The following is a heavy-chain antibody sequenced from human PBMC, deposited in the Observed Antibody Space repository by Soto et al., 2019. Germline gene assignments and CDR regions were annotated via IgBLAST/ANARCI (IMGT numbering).Heavy chain of an antibody. CDR2: ISYDGSNK. Sequence: QVQLVESGGGVVQPGRSLRLSCAASGFTFSSYAMHWVHQAPGKGLEWVAVISYDGSNKYYADSVKGRFTISRDNSKNTLYLQMNSLRAEDTAVYYCARGSSSWDYFDYWGQGTLVTVSS. CDR1: GFTFSSYA. CDR3: ARGSSSWDYFDY. J-gene: IGHJ4*02. D-gene: IGHD6-13*01. V-gene: IGHV3-30-3*01.